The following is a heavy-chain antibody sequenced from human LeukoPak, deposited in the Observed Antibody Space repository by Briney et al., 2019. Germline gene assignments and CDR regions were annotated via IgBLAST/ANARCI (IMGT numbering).Heavy chain of an antibody. D-gene: IGHD1-1*01. CDR1: GFTFSSIA. CDR2: IRSDGDTA. CDR3: AKGQELDDGVFDS. J-gene: IGHJ4*02. Sequence: GGSLRLSCTASGFTFSSIALTWVRQAPGKGLEWVSTIRSDGDTAYNADSVNGRFTISRDNSKNTLYLQMDSLRVEDTAIYYCAKGQELDDGVFDSWGQGTLVTVSS. V-gene: IGHV3-23*01.